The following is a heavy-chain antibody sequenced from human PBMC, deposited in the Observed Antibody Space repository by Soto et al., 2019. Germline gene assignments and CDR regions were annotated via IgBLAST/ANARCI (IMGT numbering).Heavy chain of an antibody. Sequence: PSETLSLTCTVSGGSISSAGYYWSWIRQHPGKGLEWIGYIYYSGSTYYNPSLKSRVTISVDTSKNQFSLKLSSVTAADTAVYYCARADMVVTASRYNWFDPWGQGALVTV. D-gene: IGHD2-21*02. CDR1: GGSISSAGYY. J-gene: IGHJ5*02. V-gene: IGHV4-31*03. CDR2: IYYSGST. CDR3: ARADMVVTASRYNWFDP.